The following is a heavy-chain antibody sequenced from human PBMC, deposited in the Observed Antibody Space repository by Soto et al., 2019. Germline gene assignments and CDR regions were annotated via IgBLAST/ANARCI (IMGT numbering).Heavy chain of an antibody. CDR3: ARGVVAFGGVIVIGFWFDP. CDR1: GVSISSYY. V-gene: IGHV4-59*01. D-gene: IGHD3-16*02. CDR2: IYYSGST. Sequence: SETRSLTCTVSGVSISSYYWRWIRQPPGKGLEWIGYIYYSGSTNYNPSLKSRVTISVDTSKNQFSLKLSSVTAADTAVYYCARGVVAFGGVIVIGFWFDPWGQGTLVTVS. J-gene: IGHJ5*02.